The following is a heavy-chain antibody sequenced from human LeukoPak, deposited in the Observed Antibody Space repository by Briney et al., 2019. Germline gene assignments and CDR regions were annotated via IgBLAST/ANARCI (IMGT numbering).Heavy chain of an antibody. CDR2: MNPNSGNT. CDR1: GYTFTSYD. D-gene: IGHD2/OR15-2a*01. J-gene: IGHJ5*02. V-gene: IGHV1-8*02. Sequence: ASVKVSCKASGYTFTSYDINWVRQATGQGLEWMGWMNPNSGNTGYAQKFQGRVTMTRDTSISTAYMELSRLRSDDTAVYYCARDGPVIGRGWFDPWGQGTLVTVSS. CDR3: ARDGPVIGRGWFDP.